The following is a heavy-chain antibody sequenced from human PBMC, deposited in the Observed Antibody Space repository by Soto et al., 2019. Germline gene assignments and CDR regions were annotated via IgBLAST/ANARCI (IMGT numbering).Heavy chain of an antibody. Sequence: ASVKVSCKASGYTFTSYNINWVRQATGQGLEWMGWMNPNSGNTGYAQKFQGRVTMTRNTSISTACMELSSLRSEDTAVYYCARDGEVVPAAIREYWFDPWGQGTLVTVSS. J-gene: IGHJ5*02. D-gene: IGHD2-2*01. CDR1: GYTFTSYN. V-gene: IGHV1-8*01. CDR3: ARDGEVVPAAIREYWFDP. CDR2: MNPNSGNT.